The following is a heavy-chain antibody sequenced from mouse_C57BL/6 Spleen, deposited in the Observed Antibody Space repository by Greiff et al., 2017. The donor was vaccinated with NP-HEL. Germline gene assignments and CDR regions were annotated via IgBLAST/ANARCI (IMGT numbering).Heavy chain of an antibody. V-gene: IGHV2-2*01. Sequence: QVQLKESGPGLVQPSQSLSITCTVSGFSLTSYGVHWVRQSPGKGLEWLGVIWSGGSTDYNAAFISRLSISKDNSKSQVFFKMNSLQADDTAIYYCARNRDGYYVAWFAYWGQGTLVTVSA. CDR1: GFSLTSYG. CDR2: IWSGGST. CDR3: ARNRDGYYVAWFAY. D-gene: IGHD2-3*01. J-gene: IGHJ3*01.